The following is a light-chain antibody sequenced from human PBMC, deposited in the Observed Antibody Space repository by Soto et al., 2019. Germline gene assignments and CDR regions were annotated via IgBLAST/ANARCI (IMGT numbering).Light chain of an antibody. CDR3: QQSYSTPPMYT. J-gene: IGKJ2*01. CDR2: VAS. Sequence: DIQMTQSPSSLSASVGDRVTITCRASQSISKSLNWYQQKPGRAPTLLISVASTLHSWVPSRFSGSGSETDFTLTISSLQREDFATYYCQQSYSTPPMYTFGQGTKLEIK. V-gene: IGKV1-39*01. CDR1: QSISKS.